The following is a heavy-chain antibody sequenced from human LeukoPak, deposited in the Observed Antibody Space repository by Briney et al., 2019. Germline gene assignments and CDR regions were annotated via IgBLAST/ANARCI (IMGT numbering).Heavy chain of an antibody. CDR2: ISYDGSNK. CDR1: GFSFMNYN. V-gene: IGHV3-30-3*01. D-gene: IGHD6-13*01. CDR3: ARDAPSYSSSWYRYFQH. Sequence: PGGSLRLSCEASGFSFMNYNMNGVRQAPGKGVEWVAVISYDGSNKYYADSVKGRFTISRDNSKNTLYLQMNSLRAEDTAVYYCARDAPSYSSSWYRYFQHWGQGTLVTVSS. J-gene: IGHJ1*01.